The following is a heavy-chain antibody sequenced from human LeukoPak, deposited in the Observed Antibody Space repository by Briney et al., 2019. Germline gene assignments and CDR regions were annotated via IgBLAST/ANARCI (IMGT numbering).Heavy chain of an antibody. J-gene: IGHJ5*02. CDR3: ARGLWFGELLASYNWFDP. Sequence: SETLSLTCTVSGGSISSGGYYWSWIRQHPGKGLEWIGYIYYSGSTYYNPSLKSRVTISVDTSKNQFSLKLSSVTAADTAVYYCARGLWFGELLASYNWFDPWGQGTLVTVSS. CDR1: GGSISSGGYY. V-gene: IGHV4-31*03. D-gene: IGHD3-10*01. CDR2: IYYSGST.